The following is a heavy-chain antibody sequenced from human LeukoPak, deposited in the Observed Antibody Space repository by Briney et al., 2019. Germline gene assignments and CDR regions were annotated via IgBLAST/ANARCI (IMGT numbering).Heavy chain of an antibody. V-gene: IGHV1-46*01. CDR2: INPSGGST. CDR3: ARSSAYYNEADI. D-gene: IGHD1-26*01. Sequence: ASVKVSCKTSGYSFTSYYMHWVRQAPGQGLEWMGIINPSGGSTTYAQKFQGRLTMTSDTSTSTVYMELGSLRSEDTAVYYCARSSAYYNEADIWGQGTMVTVSS. CDR1: GYSFTSYY. J-gene: IGHJ3*02.